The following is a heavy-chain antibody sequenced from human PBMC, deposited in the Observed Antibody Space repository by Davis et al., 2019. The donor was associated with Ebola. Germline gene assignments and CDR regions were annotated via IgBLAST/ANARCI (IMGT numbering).Heavy chain of an antibody. D-gene: IGHD6-19*01. CDR3: ARLVAVPGGWIGMDV. J-gene: IGHJ6*02. Sequence: GESLKISCKGSGYSFPHYWIGWVRQMPEKGLEWMGIIHPDDSDTRYSPSFQGQVTFSADTSISTAYLQWSSLKASDTAMYYCARLVAVPGGWIGMDVWGQGTTVTVSS. CDR1: GYSFPHYW. CDR2: IHPDDSDT. V-gene: IGHV5-51*01.